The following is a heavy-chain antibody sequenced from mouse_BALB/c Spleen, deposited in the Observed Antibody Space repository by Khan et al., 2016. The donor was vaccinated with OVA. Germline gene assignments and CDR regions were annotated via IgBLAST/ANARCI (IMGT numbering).Heavy chain of an antibody. CDR1: AFTFKDTY. CDR2: IPPAIGII. Sequence: VQLKQSGAKLVKPGASVKLSSPALAFTFKDTYLHWVSQRPDQGRKGIGRIPPAIGIIQYGPKFQGKATITSYTSSDTSYLQLNSLTSEDTAVYYCARPSYDPRDFEVWGAGTTVTVSS. J-gene: IGHJ1*01. D-gene: IGHD2-3*01. V-gene: IGHV14-3*02. CDR3: ARPSYDPRDFEV.